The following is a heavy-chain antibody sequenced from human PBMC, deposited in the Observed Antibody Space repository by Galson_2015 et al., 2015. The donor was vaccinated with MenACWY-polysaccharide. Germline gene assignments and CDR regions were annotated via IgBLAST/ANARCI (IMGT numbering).Heavy chain of an antibody. J-gene: IGHJ4*02. CDR2: IKRKADGETT. CDR1: DFTFSAHG. CDR3: TTKKGYVSTTGRDYFDY. Sequence: SLRLSCAASDFTFSAHGMHWVRQAPGKGLEWVGRIKRKADGETTDYAAPVNGRFFISRDDSTNTVYLQMNGLKIEDTAMYYCTTKKGYVSTTGRDYFDYWGQGTLVTVSS. D-gene: IGHD2-21*01. V-gene: IGHV3-15*01.